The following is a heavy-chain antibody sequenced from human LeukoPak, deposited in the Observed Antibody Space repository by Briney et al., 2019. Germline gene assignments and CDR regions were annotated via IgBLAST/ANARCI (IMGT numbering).Heavy chain of an antibody. J-gene: IGHJ4*02. CDR2: LNPNSGGT. D-gene: IGHD3-22*01. Sequence: ASVKVSCKASGYTFTGYHMHWVRQAPGQGLEWMGWLNPNSGGTNYAQKLQGRVTMTRDTSISTAYMELNRLRSDDTAVYYCARHDSSGSSDYWGQGTLVTVSS. CDR1: GYTFTGYH. CDR3: ARHDSSGSSDY. V-gene: IGHV1-2*02.